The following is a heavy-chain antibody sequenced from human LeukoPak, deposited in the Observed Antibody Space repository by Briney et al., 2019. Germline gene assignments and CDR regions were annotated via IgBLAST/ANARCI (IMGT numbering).Heavy chain of an antibody. CDR3: AKRITVAAGIYFDS. J-gene: IGHJ4*02. D-gene: IGHD6-19*01. CDR2: IYGGGANT. V-gene: IGHV3-23*01. CDR1: GFSFSSFA. Sequence: GGSLRLSCVGSGFSFSSFAMTWVRQAPGKGLEWVSTIYGGGANTFYADSVKGRFTISRDDSKNMQFLQMDSLRPEDTAVYFCAKRITVAAGIYFDSWGQGSLVTVSS.